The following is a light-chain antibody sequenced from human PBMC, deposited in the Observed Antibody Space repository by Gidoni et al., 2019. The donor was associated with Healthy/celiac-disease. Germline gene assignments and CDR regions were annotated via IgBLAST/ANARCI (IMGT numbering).Light chain of an antibody. V-gene: IGKV4-1*01. J-gene: IGKJ4*01. CDR3: QQYYSTPLT. CDR2: WAS. CDR1: QSVLYSSNNKNY. Sequence: DIMMTQSPDPLAVSLGERATINCKSSQSVLYSSNNKNYLAWYQQKPGQPPKLLIYWASTRESGVPDRFSGSGSGTDFTRTISSLQAEDVAVYYCQQYYSTPLTFXGXTKVEIK.